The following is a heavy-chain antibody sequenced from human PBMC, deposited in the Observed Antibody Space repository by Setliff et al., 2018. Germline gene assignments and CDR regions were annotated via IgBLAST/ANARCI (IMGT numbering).Heavy chain of an antibody. CDR2: IQKSGGT. D-gene: IGHD3-3*01. CDR1: GVSISSYY. Sequence: PSETLSLTCNVSGVSISSYYWSWIRQPPGKGLESIGYIQKSGGTNYNPALKSRATITGDTSTNQFSLKLRSVTAADTAVYYCARLSWNGLRYYGLDVWGQGTTVTVSS. J-gene: IGHJ6*02. CDR3: ARLSWNGLRYYGLDV. V-gene: IGHV4-59*01.